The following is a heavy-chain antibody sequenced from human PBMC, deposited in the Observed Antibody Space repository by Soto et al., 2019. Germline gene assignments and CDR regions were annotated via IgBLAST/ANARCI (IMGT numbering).Heavy chain of an antibody. CDR2: IWYDGSNK. CDR3: ARRKGAAAGPDYYYGMDV. Sequence: SLRLSCAASGFTFSSYGMHWVRQAPGKGLEWVAVIWYDGSNKYYADSVKGRFTISRDNSKNTLYLQMNSLRAEDTAVYYCARRKGAAAGPDYYYGMDVWGQGTTVTVSS. D-gene: IGHD6-13*01. V-gene: IGHV3-33*01. J-gene: IGHJ6*02. CDR1: GFTFSSYG.